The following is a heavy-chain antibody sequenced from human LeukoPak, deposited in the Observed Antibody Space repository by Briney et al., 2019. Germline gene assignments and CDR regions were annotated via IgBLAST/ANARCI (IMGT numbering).Heavy chain of an antibody. CDR1: GFTFNNYG. J-gene: IGHJ4*02. CDR2: IGGSDGTT. V-gene: IGHV3-23*01. Sequence: GGSLRLSCAASGFTFNNYGMSWVRQAPGKGLEWVSSIGGSDGTTHYADSVKGRFAISRDNSKNTLSLQMNSLRAEDTAVYYCARVIGAIDPFDYWGQGALVTVSS. D-gene: IGHD4/OR15-4a*01. CDR3: ARVIGAIDPFDY.